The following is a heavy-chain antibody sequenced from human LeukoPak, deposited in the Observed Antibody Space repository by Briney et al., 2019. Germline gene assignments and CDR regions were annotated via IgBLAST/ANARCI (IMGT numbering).Heavy chain of an antibody. D-gene: IGHD4-17*01. CDR3: ARESDYGDLFDY. CDR2: INHSGST. V-gene: IGHV4-34*01. CDR1: GGSFSGYY. Sequence: SETLSLTCAVYGGSFSGYYWTWIRQSPEKGLEWIGEINHSGSTNYNPSLKSRVTISVDTSKNQFSLKLSSVTAADTAVYYCARESDYGDLFDYWGQGTLVTVSS. J-gene: IGHJ4*02.